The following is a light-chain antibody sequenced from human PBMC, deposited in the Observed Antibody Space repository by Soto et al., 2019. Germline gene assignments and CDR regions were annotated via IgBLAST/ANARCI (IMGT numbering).Light chain of an antibody. CDR2: GAS. J-gene: IGKJ1*01. CDR1: QSVTSNY. V-gene: IGKV3-20*01. Sequence: VLTQSPGTLSLSPGERATLSCRASQSVTSNYLAWYQQKPGQAPRLLIYGASSRATGMPDRFSGSGSGTDFTLTISRLDPEDVAVYYCQHYGSSRWTFGQGTKVEIK. CDR3: QHYGSSRWT.